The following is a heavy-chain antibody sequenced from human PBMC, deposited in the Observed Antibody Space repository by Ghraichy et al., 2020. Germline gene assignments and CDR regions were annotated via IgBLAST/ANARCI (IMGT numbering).Heavy chain of an antibody. J-gene: IGHJ6*02. D-gene: IGHD2-15*01. V-gene: IGHV4-34*01. CDR1: GGSFSGYY. CDR3: ARLYCSGGSCTLRAPTRVWGSYGMDV. Sequence: SETLSLTCAVYGGSFSGYYWSWIRQPPGKGLEWIGEINHSGSTNYNPSLKSRVTISVDTSKNQFSLKLSSVTAADTAVYYCARLYCSGGSCTLRAPTRVWGSYGMDVWGQGTTVTVSS. CDR2: INHSGST.